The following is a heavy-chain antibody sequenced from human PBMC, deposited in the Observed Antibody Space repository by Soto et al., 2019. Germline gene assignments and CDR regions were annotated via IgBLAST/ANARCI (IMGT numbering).Heavy chain of an antibody. CDR3: ARRAVGLTYCGGDCLYGMDV. CDR2: IIPIFGTA. V-gene: IGHV1-69*13. CDR1: GGTFSSYA. Sequence: SVKVSCKASGGTFSSYAISWVRQAPGQGLEWKGGIIPIFGTANYAQKFQGRVTITADESTSTAYMELSSLRSEDTAVYYCARRAVGLTYCGGDCLYGMDVWGQGTTVTVSS. J-gene: IGHJ6*02. D-gene: IGHD2-21*02.